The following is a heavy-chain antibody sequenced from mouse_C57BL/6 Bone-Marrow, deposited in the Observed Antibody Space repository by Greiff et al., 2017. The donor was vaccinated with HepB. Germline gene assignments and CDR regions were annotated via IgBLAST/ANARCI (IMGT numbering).Heavy chain of an antibody. CDR2: ISSGSSTI. Sequence: EVKLVESGGGLVKPGGSLKLSCAASGFTFSDYGMHWVRQAPEKGLEWVAYISSGSSTIYYADTVKGRFTISRDNAKNTLFLQMTSLRSEDTAMYYCARSSTVVDYYAMDYWGQGTSVTVSS. CDR1: GFTFSDYG. CDR3: ARSSTVVDYYAMDY. V-gene: IGHV5-17*01. D-gene: IGHD1-1*01. J-gene: IGHJ4*01.